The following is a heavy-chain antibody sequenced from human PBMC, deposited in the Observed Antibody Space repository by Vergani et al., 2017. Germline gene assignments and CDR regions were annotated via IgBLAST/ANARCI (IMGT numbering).Heavy chain of an antibody. V-gene: IGHV3-33*01. Sequence: QVQLVESGGGVVQPGRSLRLSCAASGFTFSSYGMHWVRQAPGKGLEWVAVIWYDGSNKYYADSVKGRFTISRDNSKNTLYLQMNSLRAEDTAVYYCARGAICSGGSFYSRYAFDIWGQGTMVTVSS. CDR2: IWYDGSNK. CDR1: GFTFSSYG. D-gene: IGHD2-15*01. J-gene: IGHJ3*02. CDR3: ARGAICSGGSFYSRYAFDI.